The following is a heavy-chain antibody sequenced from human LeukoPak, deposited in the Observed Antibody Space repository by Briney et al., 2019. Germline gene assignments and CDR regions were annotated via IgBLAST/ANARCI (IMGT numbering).Heavy chain of an antibody. J-gene: IGHJ2*01. CDR2: VFYSGIT. CDR3: ARRDCSRSSCFYWSFDL. V-gene: IGHV4-39*07. Sequence: SETLSLTCTVSGGSITSGGHYWTWIRQSPGKGLEWIGSVFYSGITFYNPSLTSRLTISVDTSRNQFSLKLSYVTAADTAIHYCARRDCSRSSCFYWSFDLWGRGTLLTVSS. D-gene: IGHD2-2*01. CDR1: GGSITSGGHY.